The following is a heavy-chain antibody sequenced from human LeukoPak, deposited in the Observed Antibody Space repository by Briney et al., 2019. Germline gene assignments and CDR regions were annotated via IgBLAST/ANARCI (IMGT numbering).Heavy chain of an antibody. D-gene: IGHD6-6*01. V-gene: IGHV1-8*01. CDR2: MNPNSGNT. Sequence: GASVKVSCKASGYTFTSYDINWVRQATGQGLEWMGWMNPNSGNTSYAQKFQGRVTMTRDTSTSTVYMELSSLRSEDTAVYYCARGRSSSIAARPRRDEPDNFDYWGQGTLVTVSS. CDR3: ARGRSSSIAARPRRDEPDNFDY. J-gene: IGHJ4*02. CDR1: GYTFTSYD.